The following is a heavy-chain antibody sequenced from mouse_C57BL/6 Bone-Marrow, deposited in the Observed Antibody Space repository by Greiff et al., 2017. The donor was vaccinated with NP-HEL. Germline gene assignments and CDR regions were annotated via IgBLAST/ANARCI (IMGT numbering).Heavy chain of an antibody. D-gene: IGHD2-1*01. Sequence: QVQLKESGPGLVQPSQSLSITCTVSGFSLTSYGVHWVRQSPGKGLEWLGVIWRGGSTDYNAAFMSRLSITKDNSKSQVFFKMNSLQADDTAIYYCAKGSYYGSSWFAYWGQGTLVTVSA. CDR2: IWRGGST. CDR3: AKGSYYGSSWFAY. V-gene: IGHV2-5*01. J-gene: IGHJ3*01. CDR1: GFSLTSYG.